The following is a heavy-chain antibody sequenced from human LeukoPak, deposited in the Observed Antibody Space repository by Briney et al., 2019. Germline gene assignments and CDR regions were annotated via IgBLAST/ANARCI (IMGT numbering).Heavy chain of an antibody. D-gene: IGHD5-18*01. J-gene: IGHJ4*02. CDR3: ARVGGGYSYGKDFDY. CDR2: INHSGST. CDR1: GGSFSGYY. Sequence: SETLSLTCAVYGGSFSGYYWSWIRQPPGKGLEWIGEINHSGSTNYNPSLKSRVTISVDTSKNQFSLKLGSVTAADTAVYYCARVGGGYSYGKDFDYWGQGTLVTVSS. V-gene: IGHV4-34*01.